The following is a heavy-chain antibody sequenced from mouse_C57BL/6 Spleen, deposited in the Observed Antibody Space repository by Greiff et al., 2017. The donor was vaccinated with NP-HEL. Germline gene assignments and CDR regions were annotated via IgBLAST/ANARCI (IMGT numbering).Heavy chain of an antibody. CDR3: ARFGYYDYWYCVV. CDR1: GYTFTDYN. J-gene: IGHJ1*03. D-gene: IGHD2-3*01. CDR2: INPNNGGT. V-gene: IGHV1-22*01. Sequence: VQLKQSGPELVKPGASVKMSCKASGYTFTDYNMHWVKQSPGKSLEWIGYINPNNGGTSYNQKFKGKATLTVNKSSRTAYMEPRSLTSEDSAVYYSARFGYYDYWYCVVWGTGTTVTVSS.